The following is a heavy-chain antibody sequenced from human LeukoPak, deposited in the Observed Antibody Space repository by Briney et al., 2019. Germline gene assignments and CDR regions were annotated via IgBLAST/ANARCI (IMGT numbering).Heavy chain of an antibody. CDR2: INPNSGGT. CDR1: GYTFTGYY. J-gene: IGHJ4*02. Sequence: ASVKVSCKASGYTFTGYYMHWVRQAPGQGLEWMGWINPNSGGTNYAQKFQGWVTMTRDTSISTAYVELSRLRSDDTAVYYCARNYDSSGYALGGFDYWGQGTLVTVSS. D-gene: IGHD3-22*01. V-gene: IGHV1-2*04. CDR3: ARNYDSSGYALGGFDY.